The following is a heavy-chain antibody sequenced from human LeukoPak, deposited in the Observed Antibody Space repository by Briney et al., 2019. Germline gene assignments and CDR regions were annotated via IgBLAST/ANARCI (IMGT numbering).Heavy chain of an antibody. D-gene: IGHD3-22*01. J-gene: IGHJ4*02. CDR3: ARDEVSLRGTMIVVAQGY. CDR2: IIPIFGTA. Sequence: ASVKVSCKASGGTFSSYAISWVRQAPGQGLEWMGRIIPIFGTANYAQKLQGRVTITTDESTSTDYMELSSMRSEDTAVYYCARDEVSLRGTMIVVAQGYWGQGTLVTVSS. CDR1: GGTFSSYA. V-gene: IGHV1-69*05.